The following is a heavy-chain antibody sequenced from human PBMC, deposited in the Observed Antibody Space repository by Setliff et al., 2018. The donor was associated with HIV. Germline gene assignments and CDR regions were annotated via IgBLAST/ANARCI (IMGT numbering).Heavy chain of an antibody. V-gene: IGHV3-11*01. CDR3: ARARGSVGYYGSGTMYHMDV. Sequence: PGGSLRLSCAVSGFSFSDYFMTWIRQAPGKGLEWVSYISGSGGVMAYADSVKGRFPISRDNAKNSMYLQMNSLRVEDTATYYCARARGSVGYYGSGTMYHMDVWGKGTTVTVSS. D-gene: IGHD3-10*01. CDR2: ISGSGGVM. CDR1: GFSFSDYF. J-gene: IGHJ6*03.